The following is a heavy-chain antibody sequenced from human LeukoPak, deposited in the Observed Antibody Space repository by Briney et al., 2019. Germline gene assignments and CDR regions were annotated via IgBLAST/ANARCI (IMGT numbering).Heavy chain of an antibody. D-gene: IGHD3-22*01. Sequence: GGSLRLSCAASGFTFSSYAMSWVRQAPGKGLAWVSAISGSGGSTYYADSVKGRFTISRDNSKNTLYLQMNSLRAEDTAVYYCARGQIYYDSSGFDYWGQGTLVTVSS. CDR1: GFTFSSYA. V-gene: IGHV3-23*01. CDR2: ISGSGGST. CDR3: ARGQIYYDSSGFDY. J-gene: IGHJ4*02.